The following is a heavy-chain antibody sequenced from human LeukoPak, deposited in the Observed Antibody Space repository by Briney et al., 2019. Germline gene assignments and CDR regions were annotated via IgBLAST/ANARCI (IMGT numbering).Heavy chain of an antibody. CDR1: GYTFTGYY. CDR3: ARDSLNYDILTGRTERSDY. V-gene: IGHV1-2*02. CDR2: INPNSGGT. Sequence: ASVKVSCKASGYTFTGYYMHWVRQAPGQGLEWMGWINPNSGGTSYAQKFQGRVTMTRDTSISTAYMELSRLRSDDTAVYYCARDSLNYDILTGRTERSDYWGQGTLVTVSS. J-gene: IGHJ4*02. D-gene: IGHD3-9*01.